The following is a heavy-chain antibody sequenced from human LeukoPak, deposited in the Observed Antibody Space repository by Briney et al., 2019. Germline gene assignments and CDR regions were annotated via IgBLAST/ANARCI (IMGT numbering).Heavy chain of an antibody. J-gene: IGHJ4*02. CDR2: ISGSGGST. D-gene: IGHD2-15*01. CDR1: GFTFSSSG. Sequence: GGSLRLSCAASGFTFSSSGMSWVRQAPGKGLEWVSSISGSGGSTYCADSVKGRFTISRNNSKNTLYLQMNSLRAEDTAVYYCAKDRPTRRYCSGGSCYSRHFDYWGQGTLVTVSS. V-gene: IGHV3-23*01. CDR3: AKDRPTRRYCSGGSCYSRHFDY.